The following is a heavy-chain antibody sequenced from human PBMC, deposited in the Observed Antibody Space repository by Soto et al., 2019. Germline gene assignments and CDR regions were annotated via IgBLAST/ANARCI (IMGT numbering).Heavy chain of an antibody. CDR3: ASVYCSSTSCYDYYYYMDV. CDR1: GDSVTSHY. Sequence: SETLSLTCSFSGDSVTSHYLTWIRQSPEKGLGWIGYMHYTGFTHYNPSLKSRVTISVDTSKNQFTLQLSSVTAADTAVYYCASVYCSSTSCYDYYYYMDVWGKGTTVTVSS. J-gene: IGHJ6*03. V-gene: IGHV4-59*02. D-gene: IGHD2-2*01. CDR2: MHYTGFT.